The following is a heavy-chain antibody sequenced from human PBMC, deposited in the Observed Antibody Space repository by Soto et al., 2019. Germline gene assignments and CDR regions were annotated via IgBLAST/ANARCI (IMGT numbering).Heavy chain of an antibody. Sequence: EVQLVESGGGLVKPGGSLRLSCAASGFTFSSYSMNWVRQAPGKGLEWVSSISSSSSYIYYADSVKGRFTISRDNAENSLYLQMNSLRAEDTAVYYCARDLVAVAGRYYYGMDVGGQGTTVTVSS. CDR2: ISSSSSYI. V-gene: IGHV3-21*01. D-gene: IGHD6-19*01. CDR3: ARDLVAVAGRYYYGMDV. CDR1: GFTFSSYS. J-gene: IGHJ6*02.